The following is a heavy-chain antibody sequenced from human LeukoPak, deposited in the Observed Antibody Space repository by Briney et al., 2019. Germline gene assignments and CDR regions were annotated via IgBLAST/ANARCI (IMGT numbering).Heavy chain of an antibody. D-gene: IGHD2-2*02. J-gene: IGHJ4*02. CDR3: ARDDPVVPAAIPGDY. V-gene: IGHV1-18*01. CDR2: ISAYNGNT. Sequence: ASVKVSCKASSYTFTSYGISWVRQAPGQGLEWMGWISAYNGNTNYAQKLQGRVTMTTDTSTSTAYMELRSLRSDDAAVYYCARDDPVVPAAIPGDYWGQGTLVTVSS. CDR1: SYTFTSYG.